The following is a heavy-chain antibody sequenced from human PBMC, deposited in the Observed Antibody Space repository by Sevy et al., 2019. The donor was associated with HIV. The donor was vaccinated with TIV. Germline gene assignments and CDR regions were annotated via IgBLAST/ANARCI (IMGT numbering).Heavy chain of an antibody. V-gene: IGHV1-24*01. CDR3: ATWLPGEYPECGRIRCFTDYFAY. CDR2: FDPEDGET. J-gene: IGHJ4*02. D-gene: IGHD3-3*02. CDR1: GYSLTELS. Sequence: ASVKVSCKVSGYSLTELSMHWVRQAPGKGLEWMGGFDPEDGETIYAQKFQDRVTMTEDTSTNTANMELSSLRSEDTAVYYRATWLPGEYPECGRIRCFTDYFAYWGQGALVTVSS.